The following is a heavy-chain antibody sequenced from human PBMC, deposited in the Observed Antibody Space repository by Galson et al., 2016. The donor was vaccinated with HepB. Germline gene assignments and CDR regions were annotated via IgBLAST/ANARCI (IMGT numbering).Heavy chain of an antibody. V-gene: IGHV5-10-1*01. CDR1: GYSFTTYC. CDR2: IDPSDSYV. CDR3: ATSKGDFWSGSPKEHWFDP. D-gene: IGHD3-3*01. Sequence: QSGAEVKKPGESLKISCKASGYSFTTYCINWVRQMPGKGLEWMGRIDPSDSYVHYSPSFLGHVTISVDKSISTAYVQWGSLKASDTAIYYCATSKGDFWSGSPKEHWFDPWGQGTQVTVSS. J-gene: IGHJ5*02.